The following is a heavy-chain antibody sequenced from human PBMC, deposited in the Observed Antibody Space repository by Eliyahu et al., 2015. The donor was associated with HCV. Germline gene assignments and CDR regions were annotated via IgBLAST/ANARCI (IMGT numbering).Heavy chain of an antibody. J-gene: IGHJ3*02. D-gene: IGHD3-9*01. CDR2: ISWNSYSI. CDR3: AKDPIVLRYLDQGMAFDM. V-gene: IGHV3-9*01. CDR1: GFTFDDYA. Sequence: EVQLVESGGGLVQPGRSLRLSCVASGFTFDDYAMHWVRQAPGKGLEWVSGISWNSYSIAYAESVKGRFTISRDNAEKSLYLQMHSLRPEDTAVYYCAKDPIVLRYLDQGMAFDMWGQGTEVTVSS.